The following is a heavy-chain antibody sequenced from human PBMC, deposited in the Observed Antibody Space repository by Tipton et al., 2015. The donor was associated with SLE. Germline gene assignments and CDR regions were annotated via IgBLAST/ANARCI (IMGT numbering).Heavy chain of an antibody. V-gene: IGHV4-31*03. CDR3: VRSSCTTGACPYDT. CDR2: IYYSGGT. D-gene: IGHD4/OR15-4a*01. CDR1: GDSITSGGFY. J-gene: IGHJ5*02. Sequence: TLSLTCSASGDSITSGGFYWNWIRHLPGEGLQWIGYIYYSGGTSYNPALQSRVSMSVDMSKNQFSLRLSSVTAADTAIYYCVRSSCTTGACPYDTWGLGTLVTVSS.